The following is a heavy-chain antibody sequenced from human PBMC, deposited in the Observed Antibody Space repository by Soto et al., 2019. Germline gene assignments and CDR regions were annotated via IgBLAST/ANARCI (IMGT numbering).Heavy chain of an antibody. J-gene: IGHJ4*02. CDR1: GGSISSGGYY. CDR3: ARGPRYLFDY. Sequence: SETLSLTCTVSGGSISSGGYYWSWIRQRPGKGLEWIGYIYYSGSTYYNPSLKSRVTISVDTSKNRFSLKLSSVTAADTAVYYCARGPRYLFDYWGQGTLVTVSS. CDR2: IYYSGST. D-gene: IGHD3-16*02. V-gene: IGHV4-31*03.